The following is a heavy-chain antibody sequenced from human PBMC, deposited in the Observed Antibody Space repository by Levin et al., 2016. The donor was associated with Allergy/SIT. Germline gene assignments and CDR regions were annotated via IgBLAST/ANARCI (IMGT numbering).Heavy chain of an antibody. D-gene: IGHD3-22*01. V-gene: IGHV1-69*04. J-gene: IGHJ4*02. CDR2: IIPILGIA. CDR3: ARVVYDSSGYYY. Sequence: WVRQAPGQGLEWMGRIIPILGIANYAQKFQGRVTITADKSTSTAYMELSSLRSEDTAVYYCARVVYDSSGYYYWGQGTLVTVSS.